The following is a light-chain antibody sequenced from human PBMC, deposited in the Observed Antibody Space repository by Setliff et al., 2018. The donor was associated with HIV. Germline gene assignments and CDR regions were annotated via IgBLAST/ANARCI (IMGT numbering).Light chain of an antibody. CDR1: KSDTGGYNY. CDR3: TSYTSSDTYV. CDR2: DFT. Sequence: QSALTQPASVSAAPGLSITISCTGTKSDTGGYNYVSWYVQEPGKAPKLIMYDFTSRPSGISNRFSSSKSGNTASLTISGLRAEDEGDYYCTSYTSSDTYVFGTGTKVTVL. V-gene: IGLV2-14*03. J-gene: IGLJ1*01.